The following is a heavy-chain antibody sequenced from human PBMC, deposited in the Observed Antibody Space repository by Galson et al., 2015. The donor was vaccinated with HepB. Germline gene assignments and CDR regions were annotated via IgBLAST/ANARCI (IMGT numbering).Heavy chain of an antibody. Sequence: SVKVSCKASGGTFSSYAISWVRQAPGQGLEWMGGIIPIFGTANYAQKFQGRVTITADESTSTAYMELSSLRSEDTAVYYCARGPQWIVVVVAATQGWFDPWGQGTLVTVSS. CDR3: ARGPQWIVVVVAATQGWFDP. CDR2: IIPIFGTA. CDR1: GGTFSSYA. D-gene: IGHD2-15*01. J-gene: IGHJ5*02. V-gene: IGHV1-69*13.